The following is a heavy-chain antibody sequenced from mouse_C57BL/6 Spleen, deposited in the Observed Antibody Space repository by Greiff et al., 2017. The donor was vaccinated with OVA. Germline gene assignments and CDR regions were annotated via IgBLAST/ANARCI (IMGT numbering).Heavy chain of an antibody. J-gene: IGHJ3*01. D-gene: IGHD1-3*01. CDR3: ARELNSWFAY. V-gene: IGHV1-59*01. CDR2: IDPSDSYT. Sequence: QVQLQQPGAELVRPGTSVKLSCKASGYTFTSYWMHWVKQRPGQGLEWIGVIDPSDSYTNYNQTFKGKATLTVDTSSSTAYMQLSSLTSEDSAVYYCARELNSWFAYWGQGTLVTVSA. CDR1: GYTFTSYW.